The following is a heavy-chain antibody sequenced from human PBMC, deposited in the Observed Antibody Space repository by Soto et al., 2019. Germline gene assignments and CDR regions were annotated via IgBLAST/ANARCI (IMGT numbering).Heavy chain of an antibody. V-gene: IGHV3-74*01. CDR3: ARGGSRRSSPTSGGMDG. J-gene: IGHJ6*02. D-gene: IGHD3-16*01. CDR1: GFTFSSYW. Sequence: EVQLVESGGGLVQPGGSLRLSCAASGFTFSSYWMHWVRQAPGKGLVWVSRINSDGSSTSYADSVKGRFTISRDNAKNTLYLQMNSLRAEDTAVYYCARGGSRRSSPTSGGMDGWGQGTTVTVSS. CDR2: INSDGSST.